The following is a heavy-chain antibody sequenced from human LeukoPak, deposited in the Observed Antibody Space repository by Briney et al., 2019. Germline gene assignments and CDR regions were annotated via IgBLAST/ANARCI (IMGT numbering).Heavy chain of an antibody. CDR1: GGSFSGYY. Sequence: PSETLSLTCAVYGGSFSGYYWSWIRQPPGKGLEWIGEINHSGSTHYNPSLKSRVTISVDTSKNQFSLKLSSVTAADTAVYYCARGPDYYGMDVWGQGTTVTVSS. V-gene: IGHV4-34*01. CDR3: ARGPDYYGMDV. J-gene: IGHJ6*02. CDR2: INHSGST.